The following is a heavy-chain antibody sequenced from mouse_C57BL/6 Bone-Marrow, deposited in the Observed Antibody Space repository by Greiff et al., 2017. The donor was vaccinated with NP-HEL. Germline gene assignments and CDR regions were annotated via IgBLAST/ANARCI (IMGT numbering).Heavy chain of an antibody. CDR3: ARKQAYRGYFDY. CDR2: IYPGGGYT. Sequence: QVQLQQSGAELVRPGTSVKMSCKASGYTFTNYWIGWAKQRPGHGLEWIGDIYPGGGYTNYNEKFKGKATLTADKSSSTAYMQFSSLTSADSAIYYCARKQAYRGYFDYWGQGTTLTVSS. J-gene: IGHJ2*01. CDR1: GYTFTNYW. D-gene: IGHD3-2*02. V-gene: IGHV1-63*01.